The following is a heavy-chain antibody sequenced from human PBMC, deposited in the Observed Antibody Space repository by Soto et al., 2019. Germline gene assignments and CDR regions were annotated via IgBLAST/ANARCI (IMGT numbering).Heavy chain of an antibody. CDR3: ARVDYDILTGYDPFYNWFDP. V-gene: IGHV1-2*02. D-gene: IGHD3-9*01. CDR2: INPNSGGT. J-gene: IGHJ5*02. Sequence: GASVKVSCKASGYTFTGYYMHWVRQAPGQGLEWMGWINPNSGGTNYAQKFQGRVTMTRDTSISTAYMELGRLRSDDTAVYYCARVDYDILTGYDPFYNWFDPWGQGTLVTVSS. CDR1: GYTFTGYY.